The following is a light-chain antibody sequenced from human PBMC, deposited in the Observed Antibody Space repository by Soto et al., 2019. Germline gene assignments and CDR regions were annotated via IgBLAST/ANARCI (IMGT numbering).Light chain of an antibody. CDR2: SAS. CDR1: SGAVTSGYY. Sequence: QAVVTQEPSLTVSPGGTVTLTCASNSGAVTSGYYPNWFQQKPGQAPRPLIYSASNRHSWTPARFSGSLLGGKAALTLSGVQPEDEAYYYCLLYYGGTQLVFGGGTKVTVL. V-gene: IGLV7-43*01. J-gene: IGLJ2*01. CDR3: LLYYGGTQLV.